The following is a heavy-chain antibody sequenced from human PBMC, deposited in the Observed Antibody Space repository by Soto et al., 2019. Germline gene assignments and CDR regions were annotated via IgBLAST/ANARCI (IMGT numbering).Heavy chain of an antibody. J-gene: IGHJ4*02. CDR2: INHSGST. Sequence: SETLSLTCAVYGGSFSGYYWSWIRQPPGKGLEWIGEINHSGSTNYNPSLKSRVTISVDTSKNQFSLKLSSVTAADTAVYYCARGYSGYDLDYWGQGTLGT. CDR3: ARGYSGYDLDY. D-gene: IGHD5-12*01. CDR1: GGSFSGYY. V-gene: IGHV4-34*01.